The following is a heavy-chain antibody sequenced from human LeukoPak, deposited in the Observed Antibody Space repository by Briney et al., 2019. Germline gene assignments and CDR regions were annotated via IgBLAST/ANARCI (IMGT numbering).Heavy chain of an antibody. CDR2: IRFDGTVA. CDR3: VKDKEYSLLYHFAS. J-gene: IGHJ4*02. D-gene: IGHD3-16*02. Sequence: GGSLRLSCAASGFTFSSYGMHWVRQAPGKGLEWVAFIRFDGTVAEYADSVRGRFTISRDNSQNALYLQMDSLRPEDTAVYRCVKDKEYSLLYHFASWGQGALVTVSS. V-gene: IGHV3-30*02. CDR1: GFTFSSYG.